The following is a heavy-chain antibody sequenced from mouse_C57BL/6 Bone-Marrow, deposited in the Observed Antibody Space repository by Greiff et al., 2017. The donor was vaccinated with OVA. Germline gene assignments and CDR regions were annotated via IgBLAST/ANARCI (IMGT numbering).Heavy chain of an antibody. CDR3: ARPQLRLRRGCAD. CDR1: GYTFTSYW. D-gene: IGHD3-2*02. V-gene: IGHV1-69*01. CDR2: IDPSDSYT. J-gene: IGHJ3*01. Sequence: VQLQQPGAELVMPGASVKLSCKASGYTFTSYWMHWVKQRPGQGLEWIGEIDPSDSYTNYNQKFKGKSTLTVDKSSSTAYMQLSSLTSEDSAVYYCARPQLRLRRGCADWGKGTLVTVSA.